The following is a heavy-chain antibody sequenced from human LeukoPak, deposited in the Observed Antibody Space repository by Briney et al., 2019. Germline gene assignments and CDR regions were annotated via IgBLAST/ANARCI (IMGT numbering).Heavy chain of an antibody. V-gene: IGHV3-23*01. Sequence: GGSLRLSCAASGFTFSSYAMSWVRQAPGKGLEWVSAISGSGGSTYYADSVKGRFTISRDNSKNTLYLQMNSLRAEDTAVYYCAKARYGSSWYGQPFDYWGQGTLVTVSS. CDR2: ISGSGGST. D-gene: IGHD6-13*01. CDR3: AKARYGSSWYGQPFDY. CDR1: GFTFSSYA. J-gene: IGHJ4*02.